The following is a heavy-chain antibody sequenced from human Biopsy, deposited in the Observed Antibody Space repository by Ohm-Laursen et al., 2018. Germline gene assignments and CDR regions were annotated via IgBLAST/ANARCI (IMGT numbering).Heavy chain of an antibody. CDR2: NIPILGTG. D-gene: IGHD3-9*01. J-gene: IGHJ1*01. V-gene: IGHV1-69*10. CDR3: ATKLTGYFHH. Sequence: ASVKVSCKAPGGTFSNYGVNWVRQAPGQGLEWLGGNIPILGTGNYAQKFQDRVTVAADTSTSTATMELRSPRSDDTAVYYCATKLTGYFHHWGQGTLVIVSS. CDR1: GGTFSNYG.